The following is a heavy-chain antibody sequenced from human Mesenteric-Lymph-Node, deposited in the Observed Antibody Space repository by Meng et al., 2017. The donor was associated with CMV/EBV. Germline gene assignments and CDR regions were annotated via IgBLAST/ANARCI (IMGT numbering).Heavy chain of an antibody. CDR3: ARVFSRGFQYHFDY. D-gene: IGHD3-22*01. V-gene: IGHV3-7*03. J-gene: IGHJ4*02. Sequence: GESLKISCVASGFSFSSYWMSWVRQAPGKGLEWVANIKQDGSEKYYVDSVKGRFTISRDNAKNSLYLQMNSLRAEDTALYYCARVFSRGFQYHFDYWGQGTRVTVSS. CDR2: IKQDGSEK. CDR1: GFSFSSYW.